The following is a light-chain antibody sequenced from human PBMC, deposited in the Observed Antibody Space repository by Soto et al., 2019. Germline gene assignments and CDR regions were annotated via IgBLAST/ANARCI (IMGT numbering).Light chain of an antibody. CDR3: QQRSNWPTIT. V-gene: IGKV3-11*01. J-gene: IGKJ5*01. Sequence: EIVLTQSPATLSLSPGQRATISCRASQSVSSYLAWYQQKPCQAPRLIIYDASNRATGIPARFSGSGSGTDFTLTISSLEPEDFAVYYGQQRSNWPTITFGQGTRLEIK. CDR1: QSVSSY. CDR2: DAS.